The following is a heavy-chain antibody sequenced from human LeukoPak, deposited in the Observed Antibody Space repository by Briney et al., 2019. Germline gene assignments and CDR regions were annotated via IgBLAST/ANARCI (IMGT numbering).Heavy chain of an antibody. V-gene: IGHV4-38-2*01. J-gene: IGHJ1*01. CDR1: GYSISSGYY. Sequence: SETLSLTCAVSGYSISSGYYWGWIRQPPGKGLEWIGSIYHSGSTYYNPSLKSRVTISVDTSKNQFSLKLSSVTAADTAVYCCARHGGGGGDDPFQHWGQGTLVTVSS. CDR3: ARHGGGGGDDPFQH. D-gene: IGHD2-21*01. CDR2: IYHSGST.